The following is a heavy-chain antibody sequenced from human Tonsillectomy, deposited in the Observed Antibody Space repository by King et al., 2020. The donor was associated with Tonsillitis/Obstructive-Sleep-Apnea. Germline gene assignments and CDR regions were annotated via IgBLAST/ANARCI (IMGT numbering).Heavy chain of an antibody. CDR3: AKDSSRGQYQLFSAYFQH. J-gene: IGHJ1*01. CDR2: ISWNSGNI. Sequence: VQLVESGGGLVQPGRSLRLSCAGSGFTFDDYAIHWVRQAPGKGLEWVAGISWNSGNIVYEDSVRGRCTISRDKAKKSLYLQMNSLRAEDTALDYCAKDSSRGQYQLFSAYFQHWGMGTLVTVSS. D-gene: IGHD2-2*01. V-gene: IGHV3-9*01. CDR1: GFTFDDYA.